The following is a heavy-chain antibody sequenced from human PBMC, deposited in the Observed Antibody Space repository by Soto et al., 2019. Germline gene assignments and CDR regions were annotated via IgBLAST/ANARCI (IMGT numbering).Heavy chain of an antibody. Sequence: PGGPLRLSCAASGFTFSSYSMNWVRQAPGKGLEWVSSISSSSSYIYYADSVKGRFTISRDNAKNSLYLQMNSLRAEDTAVYYCSRAPTYYYGSGSEDDAFDIWGQGTMVTVSS. CDR3: SRAPTYYYGSGSEDDAFDI. CDR1: GFTFSSYS. J-gene: IGHJ3*02. CDR2: ISSSSSYI. D-gene: IGHD3-10*01. V-gene: IGHV3-21*01.